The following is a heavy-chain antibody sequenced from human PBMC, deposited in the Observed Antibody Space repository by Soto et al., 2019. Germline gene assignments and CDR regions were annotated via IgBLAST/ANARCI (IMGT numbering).Heavy chain of an antibody. CDR1: GGTFSSYA. Sequence: SVKVSCKASGGTFSSYAISWVRQAPGQGLEGMGGIIPIFGTANYAQKFQGRVTITADESTSTAYRELSSLRSEDTAVDYCARDKRNGYYDSSGYSSTALQHWG. CDR3: ARDKRNGYYDSSGYSSTALQH. CDR2: IIPIFGTA. D-gene: IGHD3-22*01. J-gene: IGHJ1*01. V-gene: IGHV1-69*13.